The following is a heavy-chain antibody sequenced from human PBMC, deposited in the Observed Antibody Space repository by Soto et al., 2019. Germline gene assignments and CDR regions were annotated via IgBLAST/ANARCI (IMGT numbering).Heavy chain of an antibody. V-gene: IGHV1-2*04. CDR2: INPKSGGT. CDR1: GYTFTDYH. J-gene: IGHJ6*02. Sequence: AWVKVSCKASGYTFTDYHIHWVRQAPGQGLEWLGRINPKSGGTSTAQKFQGWVTMTTDTSISTAYMELTSLTSDDPAIYYCARGDSTDCSNGVCSVFDNHDRDGWG. CDR3: ARGDSTDCSNGVCSVFDNHDRDG. D-gene: IGHD2-8*01.